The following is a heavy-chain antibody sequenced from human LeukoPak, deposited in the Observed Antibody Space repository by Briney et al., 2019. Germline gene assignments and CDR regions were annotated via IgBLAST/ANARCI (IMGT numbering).Heavy chain of an antibody. CDR2: IYYSGST. CDR3: ARHPLWDY. D-gene: IGHD3-10*01. V-gene: IGHV4-39*01. CDR1: GGSISSYY. Sequence: SETLSLTCTVSGGSISSYYWGWIRQPPGKGLEWIGSIYYSGSTYYNPSLKSRVTISVDTSKNQFSLKLSSVTAADTAVYYCARHPLWDYWGQGTLVTVSS. J-gene: IGHJ4*02.